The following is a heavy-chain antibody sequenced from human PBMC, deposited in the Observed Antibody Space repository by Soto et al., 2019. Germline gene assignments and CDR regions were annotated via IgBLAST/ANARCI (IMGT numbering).Heavy chain of an antibody. CDR1: GFTIRNYA. Sequence: EVQELESGGGLVQPGGSLRLSCAASGFTIRNYAMSWVRQAPGKALEWVAGISGTTDRTYYRDSVEGRFTIFKDTSKNTLYLEMNSLRAEDTALYRCEGSWTWGQGTLVTVSS. J-gene: IGHJ1*01. CDR3: EGSWT. V-gene: IGHV3-23*02. D-gene: IGHD5-12*01. CDR2: ISGTTDRT.